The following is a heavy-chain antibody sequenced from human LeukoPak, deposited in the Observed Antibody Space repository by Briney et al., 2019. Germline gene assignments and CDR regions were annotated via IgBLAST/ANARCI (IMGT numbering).Heavy chain of an antibody. CDR2: MNPNSGNT. J-gene: IGHJ6*03. Sequence: ASVPVTCKASGYTFPSYDINWVRQATGQGLEWMGWMNPNSGNTGYAQKFQGRVTMTKNTSITTAYMELSSLRSEDTAVYYCARALSWTTDSYYYMDVWGKGTTVTVS. V-gene: IGHV1-8*01. D-gene: IGHD3/OR15-3a*01. CDR3: ARALSWTTDSYYYMDV. CDR1: GYTFPSYD.